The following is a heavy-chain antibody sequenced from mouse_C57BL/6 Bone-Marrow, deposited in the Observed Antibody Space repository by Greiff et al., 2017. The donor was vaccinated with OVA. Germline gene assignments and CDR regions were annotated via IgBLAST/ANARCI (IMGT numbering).Heavy chain of an antibody. CDR2: IDPENGDT. V-gene: IGHV14-4*01. Sequence: DVKLVESGAELVRPGASVKLSCTASGFNIKDDYMHWVKQRPEQGLEWIGWIDPENGDTEYASKFQGKATIIVDTSSKTAYLQLSSLTSEDTAVYYCTTYRYWGQGTTLTVSS. CDR3: TTYRY. CDR1: GFNIKDDY. J-gene: IGHJ2*01.